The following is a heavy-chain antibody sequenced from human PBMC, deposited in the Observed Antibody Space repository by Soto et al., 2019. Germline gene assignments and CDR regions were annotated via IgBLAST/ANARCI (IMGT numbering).Heavy chain of an antibody. J-gene: IGHJ4*02. Sequence: SETLLAPRNVSGDSISSVGCLRIWIRNQKGKGLEWIGYIFYSGSTFYNPSLKSRLSISVHTSNNQFSLNLTSVTAADTAVYYDAGGRIRWRYCDSWGQGSLVTVSS. D-gene: IGHD4-17*01. CDR1: GDSISSVGCL. CDR2: IFYSGST. V-gene: IGHV4-31*02. CDR3: AGGRIRWRYCDS.